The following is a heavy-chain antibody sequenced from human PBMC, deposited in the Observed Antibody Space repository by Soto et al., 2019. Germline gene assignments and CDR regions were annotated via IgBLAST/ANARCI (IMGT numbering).Heavy chain of an antibody. CDR3: ARSRSTLPRPTPSAN. Sequence: EVQLVESGGGLVKPGGSLRLSCAASGFTFSSYSMNWVRQAPGKGLEWVSSISSSSSYIYYADSVKGRFTISRDNAKNTLYRQMNSLRAENTAVYYCARSRSTLPRPTPSANWGQGTLVTVSS. J-gene: IGHJ4*02. CDR2: ISSSSSYI. V-gene: IGHV3-21*01. CDR1: GFTFSSYS.